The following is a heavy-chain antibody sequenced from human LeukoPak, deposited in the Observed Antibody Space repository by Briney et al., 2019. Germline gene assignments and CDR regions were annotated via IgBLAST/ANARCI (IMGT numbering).Heavy chain of an antibody. D-gene: IGHD5-24*01. V-gene: IGHV3-30-3*01. CDR3: ARGDWGLATILTLFDY. Sequence: GGSLRLSCAASGFTFSSYAMHWVRQAPGKGLEWVAVISYDGSNKYYADSMKGRFTISRDNAKNSLYLQMNSLRAEDTAVYYCARGDWGLATILTLFDYWGQGTLVTVSS. J-gene: IGHJ4*02. CDR2: ISYDGSNK. CDR1: GFTFSSYA.